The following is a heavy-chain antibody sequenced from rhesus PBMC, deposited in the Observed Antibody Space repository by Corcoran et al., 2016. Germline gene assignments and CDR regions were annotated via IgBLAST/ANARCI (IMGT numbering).Heavy chain of an antibody. CDR1: GGSTRVNS. J-gene: IGHJ4*01. CDR3: ARARPYSSSHFDY. D-gene: IGHD6-43*01. CDR2: IYGSRGST. V-gene: IGHV4-147*01. Sequence: QVQLQESGPGLVKPSETLSLTCAVPGGSTRVNSWGLISTPPGKGLEWIGRIYGSRGSTSYNPSLTSRVTISTDTSKNQFSLKLSSVTAADTAVYYCARARPYSSSHFDYWGQGVLVTVSS.